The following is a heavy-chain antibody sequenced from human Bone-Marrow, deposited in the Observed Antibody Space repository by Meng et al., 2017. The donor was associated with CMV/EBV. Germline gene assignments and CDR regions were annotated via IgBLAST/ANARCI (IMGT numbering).Heavy chain of an antibody. CDR3: AREEVFAAAPL. CDR2: INPSGGST. CDR1: GYTFTSYY. V-gene: IGHV1-46*01. D-gene: IGHD6-13*01. J-gene: IGHJ4*02. Sequence: ASVKVSCKASGYTFTSYYMHWVRQAPGQGLEWMGIINPSGGSTSYAQKFQGRVTMTRDTSTSTAYMELSRLRSDDTAVYYCAREEVFAAAPLWGQGTLVTVSS.